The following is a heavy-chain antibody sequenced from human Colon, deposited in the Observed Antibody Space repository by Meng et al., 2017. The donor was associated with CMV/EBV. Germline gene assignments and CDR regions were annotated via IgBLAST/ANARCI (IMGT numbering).Heavy chain of an antibody. CDR2: IYPSGFP. CDR1: GGSISSYY. J-gene: IGHJ4*02. Sequence: QVQLPASRPGLVKTSGTLSLSCTVSGGSISSYYWSWIRQPAGKGLEWIGRIYPSGFPKYKPSLESRVTMSADTSKNQISLKLTSVTAADTAVYYCARAQYTYGYWIFDYWGQGTLVTVSS. D-gene: IGHD5-18*01. CDR3: ARAQYTYGYWIFDY. V-gene: IGHV4-4*07.